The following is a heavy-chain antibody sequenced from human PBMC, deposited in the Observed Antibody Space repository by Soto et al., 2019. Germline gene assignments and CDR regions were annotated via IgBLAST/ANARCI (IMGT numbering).Heavy chain of an antibody. CDR1: GYTFTGDY. Sequence: QVQLVQSGAEVKKPWASVSVSCKASGYTFTGDYLHWVRQAPGQGLEWMAWINPKSGYTKSAQKFQARVTLTRDTSISTAYMELRSLRSEDTAVYFCARYTGSNSLFDSWGQGTLVTVSS. D-gene: IGHD1-26*01. J-gene: IGHJ4*02. CDR2: INPKSGYT. V-gene: IGHV1-2*02. CDR3: ARYTGSNSLFDS.